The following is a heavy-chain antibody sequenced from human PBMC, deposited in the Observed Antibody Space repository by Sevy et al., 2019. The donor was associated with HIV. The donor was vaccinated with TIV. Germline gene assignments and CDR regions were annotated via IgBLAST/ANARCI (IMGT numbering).Heavy chain of an antibody. D-gene: IGHD3-16*02. CDR2: ITPISGKA. V-gene: IGHV1-69*13. CDR3: AILPCDYIWGSSRYRYYFDD. Sequence: ASVKVSCKASGGTFSSHVINWVRQAPGQGLEWMGQITPISGKANYAQKFQGRVTFTADGSTTTAHMDLGSLRSEDTAVYYCAILPCDYIWGSSRYRYYFDDWGQGTLVTVSS. CDR1: GGTFSSHV. J-gene: IGHJ4*02.